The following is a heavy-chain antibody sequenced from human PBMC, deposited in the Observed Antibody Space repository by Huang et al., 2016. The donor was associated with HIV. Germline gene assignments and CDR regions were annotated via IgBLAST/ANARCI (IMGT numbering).Heavy chain of an antibody. CDR1: GGSISTSTYY. Sequence: QLQLQESGPGLVKPSETLSLTCAVSGGSISTSTYYWGWIRQPPGKGLEWVGHIYYSGNTNYGPSLKSRVTISVDTSKNQFSLKLSSVTAADTAVYYCARQRQQLVDSWGQGTLVTVSS. CDR2: IYYSGNT. CDR3: ARQRQQLVDS. V-gene: IGHV4-39*01. D-gene: IGHD6-13*01. J-gene: IGHJ4*02.